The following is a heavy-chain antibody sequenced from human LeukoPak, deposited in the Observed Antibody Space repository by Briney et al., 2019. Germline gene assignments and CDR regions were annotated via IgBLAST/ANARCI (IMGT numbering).Heavy chain of an antibody. CDR2: IYYSGST. V-gene: IGHV4-59*12. CDR3: ARGQWLRSSFDY. CDR1: GGSISSYY. D-gene: IGHD5-12*01. J-gene: IGHJ4*02. Sequence: SETLSLTCTVSGGSISSYYWSWIRQPPGKGLEWIGYIYYSGSTNYNPSLKSRVAILVDTSKNQFSLKLSSVTAAETAVYYCARGQWLRSSFDYWSQGTLVTVSS.